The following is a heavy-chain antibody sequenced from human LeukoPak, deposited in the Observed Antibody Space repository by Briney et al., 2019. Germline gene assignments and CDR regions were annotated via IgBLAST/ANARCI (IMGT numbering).Heavy chain of an antibody. V-gene: IGHV1-69*13. Sequence: ASVKVSCKASGGTFSSYALSWVRQAPGQGLEWMGGIMPIFGKANYAQKFQGRVTITADESTSTAYMELNSLRSEDTAMYYCARDWGMGPSSSWAWGQGTLVTVSS. J-gene: IGHJ5*02. CDR1: GGTFSSYA. CDR3: ARDWGMGPSSSWA. CDR2: IMPIFGKA. D-gene: IGHD6-13*01.